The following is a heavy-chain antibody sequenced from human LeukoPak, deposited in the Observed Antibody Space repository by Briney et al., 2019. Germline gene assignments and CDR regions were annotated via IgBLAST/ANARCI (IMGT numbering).Heavy chain of an antibody. Sequence: GGSPRLSCAASGFTFSDYYMSWIRQAPGKGLEWVSYISSSGSFTNYADSVKGRFTISRDNAKKSLYLLMNSLRAEDTALYYCARGHDTSGPWRDWGQGTLVTVSS. J-gene: IGHJ4*02. CDR1: GFTFSDYY. D-gene: IGHD3-22*01. CDR2: ISSSGSFT. V-gene: IGHV3-11*05. CDR3: ARGHDTSGPWRD.